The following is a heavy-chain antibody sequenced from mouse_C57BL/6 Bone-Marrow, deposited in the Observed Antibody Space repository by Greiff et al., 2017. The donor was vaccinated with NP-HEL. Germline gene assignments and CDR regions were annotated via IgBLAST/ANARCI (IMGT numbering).Heavy chain of an antibody. CDR3: ARERSPYYVAY. Sequence: QVQLQQPGAELVMPGASVKLSCKASGYTFTSYWMHWVKQRPGQGLEWIGEIDPSDSYTNYNQKFKGKSTLTVDKSSSTAYMQLSSLTSEDSAVYYCARERSPYYVAYWGQGTLVTVSA. CDR1: GYTFTSYW. D-gene: IGHD2-10*01. CDR2: IDPSDSYT. J-gene: IGHJ3*01. V-gene: IGHV1-69*01.